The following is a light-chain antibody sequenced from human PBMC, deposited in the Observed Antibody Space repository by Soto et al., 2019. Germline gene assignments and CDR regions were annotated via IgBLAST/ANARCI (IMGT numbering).Light chain of an antibody. CDR2: DAF. V-gene: IGKV3-20*01. CDR1: QSVSGNH. CDR3: QYYGSSPVT. Sequence: EIVLTQSPGTLSLSPGERATLSCRASQSVSGNHLAWYQQKPGQAPRLLIYDAFSRATGIPDRFSGSRSGADFTLTISRLEPEDFAVYFCQYYGSSPVTFGPGTKVDIK. J-gene: IGKJ3*01.